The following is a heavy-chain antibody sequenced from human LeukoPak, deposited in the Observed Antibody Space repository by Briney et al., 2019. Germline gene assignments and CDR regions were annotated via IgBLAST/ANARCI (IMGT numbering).Heavy chain of an antibody. CDR3: AGESSGSGWYSN. CDR2: IYHSGST. J-gene: IGHJ4*02. D-gene: IGHD6-19*01. V-gene: IGHV4-4*02. CDR1: GGSISSSNW. Sequence: SGTLSLTCAVSGGSISSSNWWSWVRQPPGEGLEWIGEIYHSGSTNYNPSLKSRVTISVDKSKNQFSLKLSSVTAADTAVYYCAGESSGSGWYSNWGQGTLVTVSS.